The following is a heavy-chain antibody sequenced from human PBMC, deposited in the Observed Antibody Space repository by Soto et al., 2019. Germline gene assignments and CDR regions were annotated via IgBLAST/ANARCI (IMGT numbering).Heavy chain of an antibody. D-gene: IGHD6-6*01. J-gene: IGHJ6*02. Sequence: QVQLVQSGAEVKKPGSSVKVSCKASGGTFSSYAISWVRQAPGQGLEWMGGIIPIFGTANYAQTFQGRVTITADDSTSTAYMALSSLSSEDTAVYYCARETAARLHYYYGMDVWGQGTTVTVSS. V-gene: IGHV1-69*12. CDR2: IIPIFGTA. CDR1: GGTFSSYA. CDR3: ARETAARLHYYYGMDV.